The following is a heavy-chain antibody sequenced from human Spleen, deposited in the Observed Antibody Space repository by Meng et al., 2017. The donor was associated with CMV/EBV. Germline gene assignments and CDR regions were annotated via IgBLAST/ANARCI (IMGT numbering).Heavy chain of an antibody. CDR3: ARLSAYNSRTY. CDR2: IYYSGST. Sequence: SETLSLTCAVYGGSLRGYYWSWIRQPPGKGLEWIGSIYYSGSTYYNPSLKSRVTISLDTSKNQFSVKLTSVTAADTAVYYCARLSAYNSRTYWGQGTLVTVSS. CDR1: GGSLRGYY. D-gene: IGHD2/OR15-2a*01. V-gene: IGHV4-34*01. J-gene: IGHJ4*02.